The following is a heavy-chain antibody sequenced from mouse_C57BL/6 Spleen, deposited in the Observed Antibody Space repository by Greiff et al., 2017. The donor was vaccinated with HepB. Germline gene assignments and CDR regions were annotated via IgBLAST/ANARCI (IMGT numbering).Heavy chain of an antibody. J-gene: IGHJ2*01. CDR1: GFNIKDDY. V-gene: IGHV14-4*01. CDR2: IDPENGDT. Sequence: EVQLQQSGAELVRPGASVKLSCTASGFNIKDDYMHWVKQRPEQGLEWIGRIDPENGDTEYASKFQGKATITADTSSNTAYLQLSSLTSEDTAVYYCTRFLYYFDYWGQGTTLTVSS. CDR3: TRFLYYFDY.